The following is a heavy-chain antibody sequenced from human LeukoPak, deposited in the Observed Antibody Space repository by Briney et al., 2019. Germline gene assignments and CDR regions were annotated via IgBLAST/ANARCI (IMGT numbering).Heavy chain of an antibody. J-gene: IGHJ6*03. Sequence: GGSLRLSCAAFGFTFSSYGIHWVRQAPGKGLEWVAFIRYDGSNKFYADSVRGRFTISRDNSKNTLSLQMNSLRPEDTAVYYCAKDSRNHYGSGTGYYMDVWGKGTTVT. V-gene: IGHV3-30*02. CDR2: IRYDGSNK. CDR1: GFTFSSYG. CDR3: AKDSRNHYGSGTGYYMDV. D-gene: IGHD3-10*01.